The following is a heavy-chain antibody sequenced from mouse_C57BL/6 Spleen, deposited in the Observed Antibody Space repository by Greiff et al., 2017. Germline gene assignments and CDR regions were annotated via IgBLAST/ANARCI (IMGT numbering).Heavy chain of an antibody. CDR2: IHPNSGST. Sequence: VQLQQSGAELVKPGASVKLSCKASGYTFTSYWMHWVKQRPGQGLEWIGMIHPNSGSTNYNEKFKSKATLTVDKSSSTAYMQLSSLTSEDSAVYYCAREDYYGGAYWGQGTLVTVSA. CDR1: GYTFTSYW. V-gene: IGHV1-64*01. J-gene: IGHJ3*01. D-gene: IGHD1-1*01. CDR3: AREDYYGGAY.